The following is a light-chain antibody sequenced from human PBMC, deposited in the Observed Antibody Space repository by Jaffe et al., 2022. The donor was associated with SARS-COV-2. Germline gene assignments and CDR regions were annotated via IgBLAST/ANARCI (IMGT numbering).Light chain of an antibody. CDR1: RGSIATNY. Sequence: NFMLTQPHSVSESPGKTVTISCTGSRGSIATNYVQWYQQRPGSVPTTVIYEDDQRPSGVPDRFSGSIDSSSNSASLTISGLKTEDEADYYCQSYVGDNRWVFGGGTKLTVL. J-gene: IGLJ3*02. V-gene: IGLV6-57*02. CDR2: EDD. CDR3: QSYVGDNRWV.